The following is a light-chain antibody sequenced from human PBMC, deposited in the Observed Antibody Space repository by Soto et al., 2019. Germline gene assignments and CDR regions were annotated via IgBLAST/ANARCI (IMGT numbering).Light chain of an antibody. J-gene: IGKJ2*01. CDR1: QSISSW. CDR2: RAS. Sequence: DFQMTQSPSTLSASVGDTVTITCRSSQSISSWLAWYQQKPGKAPKLVIYRASILQSGVPSRFSAIGSVTEFILTISSLQPDDFATYYCQQSYSTPLYTFGQGTKVDIK. V-gene: IGKV1-5*03. CDR3: QQSYSTPLYT.